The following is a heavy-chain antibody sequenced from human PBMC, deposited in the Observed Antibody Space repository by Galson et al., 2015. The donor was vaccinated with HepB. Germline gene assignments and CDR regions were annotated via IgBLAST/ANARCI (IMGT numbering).Heavy chain of an antibody. J-gene: IGHJ4*02. V-gene: IGHV3-53*04. CDR2: IYSGGST. Sequence: SLRLSCAASGFTVSSNYMSWVRQAPGKGLEWVSVIYSGGSTYYADSVKGRFTISRHNSKNTLYLQMNSLRAEDTAVYYCATRSSWYRGEAMVWGQGTLVTVSS. CDR3: ATRSSWYRGEAMV. CDR1: GFTVSSNY. D-gene: IGHD6-13*01.